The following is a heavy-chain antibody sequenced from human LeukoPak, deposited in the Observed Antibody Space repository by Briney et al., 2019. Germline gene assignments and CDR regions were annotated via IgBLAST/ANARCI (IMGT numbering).Heavy chain of an antibody. V-gene: IGHV3-33*01. D-gene: IGHD6-6*01. CDR2: IWYDGSNK. J-gene: IGHJ4*02. CDR3: ARDRQGSSSSLFDY. Sequence: PGGSLRLSCAASGFTFSSYGMHWVRQAPGKGLGWGAVIWYDGSNKYYADSVKGRFTISRDNSKNTLYLQMNSLRAEDTAVYYCARDRQGSSSSLFDYWGQGTLVTVSS. CDR1: GFTFSSYG.